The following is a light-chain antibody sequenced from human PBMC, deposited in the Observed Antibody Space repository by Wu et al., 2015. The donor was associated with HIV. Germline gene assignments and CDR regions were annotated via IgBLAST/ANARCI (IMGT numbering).Light chain of an antibody. CDR1: QSVSSSY. V-gene: IGKV3D-15*01. CDR2: GAS. Sequence: EIVLTQSPGTLSLSPEERATLSCRASQSVSSSYLAWYQQKPGQAPRLLIYGASSRATGIPARFSGSGSGTEFTLTISSLQSEDFAVYYCQQYNNWPPVTFGQGTKVEIK. CDR3: QQYNNWPPVT. J-gene: IGKJ1*01.